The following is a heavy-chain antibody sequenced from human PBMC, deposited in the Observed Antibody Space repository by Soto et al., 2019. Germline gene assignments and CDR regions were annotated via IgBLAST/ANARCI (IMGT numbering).Heavy chain of an antibody. CDR2: VSGYNGDT. J-gene: IGHJ6*02. Sequence: QGQLVQSGPEVKKPGASVKVSCKASGYTFSRYGISWVRQAPGQGLEWMGWVSGYNGDTKYAQKVQGRATMTIDTSTYTAYMELRSLTSYDTAKYYCAKNGQPPYYYYGMDVWGQGTTVTVSS. V-gene: IGHV1-18*01. D-gene: IGHD2-8*01. CDR1: GYTFSRYG. CDR3: AKNGQPPYYYYGMDV.